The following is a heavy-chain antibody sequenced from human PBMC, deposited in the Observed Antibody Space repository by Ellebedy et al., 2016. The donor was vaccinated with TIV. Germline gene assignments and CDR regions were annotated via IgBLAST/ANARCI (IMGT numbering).Heavy chain of an antibody. Sequence: GESLKISXAASGFAFSRCAMHWVRQTPGKGLERVATISYHGRNKFYADAVKGRFSISRDNSMNTLYLQANSLRAEDTAVYYCARDSWGGSFLVANYFDSWGQGTLVSVSS. CDR1: GFAFSRCA. V-gene: IGHV3-30*04. CDR3: ARDSWGGSFLVANYFDS. J-gene: IGHJ4*02. D-gene: IGHD2-15*01. CDR2: ISYHGRNK.